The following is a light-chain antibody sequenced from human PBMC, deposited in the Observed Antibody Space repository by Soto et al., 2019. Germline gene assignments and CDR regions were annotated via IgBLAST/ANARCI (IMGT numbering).Light chain of an antibody. CDR3: QQYGTSEII. CDR1: QTLSNSF. Sequence: EIALTQSPGTLSLSPGERATLSCRASQTLSNSFIAWYQHKPGQAPRLLVYDTSTRATGIPDRYSGSGSGTDFTLTISRLEPEDFAVFFCQQYGTSEIIFGQGRRLEN. CDR2: DTS. J-gene: IGKJ5*01. V-gene: IGKV3-20*01.